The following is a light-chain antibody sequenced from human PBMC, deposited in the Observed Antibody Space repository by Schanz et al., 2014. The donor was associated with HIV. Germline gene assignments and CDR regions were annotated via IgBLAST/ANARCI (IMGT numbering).Light chain of an antibody. V-gene: IGKV3-15*01. Sequence: EIVLTQSPGTLSLSPGERATLSCRASQSVSSNYLAWYQQKPGQAPRLLIYGASTRAGGVPARFSGSGSGTEFTLTINSLQSEDSAVYYCQQSWTFGQGTKVEI. CDR2: GAS. CDR3: QQSWT. J-gene: IGKJ1*01. CDR1: QSVSSN.